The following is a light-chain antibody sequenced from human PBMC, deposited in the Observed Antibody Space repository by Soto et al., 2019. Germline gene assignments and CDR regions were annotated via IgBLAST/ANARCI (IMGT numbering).Light chain of an antibody. CDR3: QQYGTSPPYI. Sequence: EIVLTQSPGTLSLSPGEWATLSCRASQSVSSVDLAWYQQKPGQAPRLLIYGASSRATGIPDRFSRSRSGTLLALTISSVEPEDFAVYCCQQYGTSPPYIFGQGTKLEIK. CDR2: GAS. CDR1: QSVSSVD. J-gene: IGKJ2*01. V-gene: IGKV3-20*01.